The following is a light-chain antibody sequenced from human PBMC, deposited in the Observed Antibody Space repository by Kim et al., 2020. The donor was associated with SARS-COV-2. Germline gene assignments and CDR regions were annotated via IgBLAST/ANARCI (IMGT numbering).Light chain of an antibody. CDR1: SSDVGTYNQ. V-gene: IGLV2-23*02. Sequence: QSITISCTGTSSDVGTYNQVSWYQQHPGKSPKLMIYEVSKRPSGISNRFSGSKSGNMASLTISGLQAEDEADYYCCSYADSSTFWVFGGGTQLTVL. CDR2: EVS. CDR3: CSYADSSTFWV. J-gene: IGLJ3*02.